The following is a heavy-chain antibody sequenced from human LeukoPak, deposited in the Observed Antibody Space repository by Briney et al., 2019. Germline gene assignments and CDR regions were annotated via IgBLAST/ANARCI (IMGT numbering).Heavy chain of an antibody. V-gene: IGHV5-51*01. Sequence: GESLKISCKGSGYRFTSYWIGWVRQMPGKGLEWMGIIYPGDSDTGYNPSFQGQVTMSADKSINTAYLQWSSLKASDTAMYYCASPYSNYGTDAFDIWGQGTMVTVSS. CDR2: IYPGDSDT. CDR3: ASPYSNYGTDAFDI. CDR1: GYRFTSYW. D-gene: IGHD4-11*01. J-gene: IGHJ3*02.